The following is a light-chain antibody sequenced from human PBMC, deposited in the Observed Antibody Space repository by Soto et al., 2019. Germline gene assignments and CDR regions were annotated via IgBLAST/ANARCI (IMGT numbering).Light chain of an antibody. CDR2: DAS. CDR3: QQYAASPIT. J-gene: IGKJ5*01. V-gene: IGKV3-20*01. Sequence: EIVLTQSPGTLSLSPGERATLSCRASQTVGRDYLAWFQQKPGQPPRLLICDASSRATGIPDRFSGSGSGTDFTLTISRLEPEDVAVYYCQQYAASPITFGQGTRLEIK. CDR1: QTVGRDY.